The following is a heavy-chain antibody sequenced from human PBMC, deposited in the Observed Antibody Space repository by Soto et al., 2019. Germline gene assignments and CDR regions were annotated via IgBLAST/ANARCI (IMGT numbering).Heavy chain of an antibody. CDR3: ECYPGARGYYSGLDV. D-gene: IGHD2-15*01. CDR2: IIPIFGTA. J-gene: IGHJ6*02. Sequence: QVQLVQSGAEVKKPGSSVKVSCKASGCTFSSYAISWVRQAPGQGLEWMGGIIPIFGTANYAQKFQGRVTITTDKTESTAYMEFRRLRSENTAVYSWECYPGARGYYSGLDVWGQGTPVTVSS. V-gene: IGHV1-69*05. CDR1: GCTFSSYA.